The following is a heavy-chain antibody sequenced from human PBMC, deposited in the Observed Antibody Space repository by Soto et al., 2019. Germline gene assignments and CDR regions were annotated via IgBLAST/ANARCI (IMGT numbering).Heavy chain of an antibody. D-gene: IGHD3-10*01. J-gene: IGHJ6*02. CDR3: TTQGFGGLHGLVDV. CDR1: GGSISSINNHFSNHY. V-gene: IGHV4-59*08. CDR2: ISNIGFT. Sequence: SETLSLTCTVSGGSISSINNHFSNHYCSWIRLSPGKGLEWIGYISNIGFTRYNPSLKSRVSISVDTSKNQFSLKLTSVTAADTAVYYCTTQGFGGLHGLVDVLGQGTTVT.